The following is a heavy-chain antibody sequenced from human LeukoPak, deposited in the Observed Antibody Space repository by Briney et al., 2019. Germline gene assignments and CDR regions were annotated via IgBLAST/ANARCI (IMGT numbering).Heavy chain of an antibody. D-gene: IGHD1-26*01. CDR2: ISGNGGST. CDR3: ARREGANFDY. CDR1: GFTFSTYT. V-gene: IGHV3-64*01. J-gene: IGHJ4*02. Sequence: PGGSLRLSCTASGFTFSTYTMHWVRRAPGKGLEYVSAISGNGGSTYYANSVKGRFTISRDNSKNTLYLQMGSLRAEDMAVYYCARREGANFDYWGQGTLVTVSS.